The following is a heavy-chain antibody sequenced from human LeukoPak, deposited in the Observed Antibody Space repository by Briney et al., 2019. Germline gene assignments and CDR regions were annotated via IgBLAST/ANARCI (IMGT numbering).Heavy chain of an antibody. CDR3: ARDATMVRGEKTDAFDI. J-gene: IGHJ3*02. D-gene: IGHD3-10*01. V-gene: IGHV3-11*01. Sequence: PGGSLRLSCAASGFTCSGYYMSLIRQAPGKGLEGVSYISSSSSTIYYADSVKGRFTISRDNAKNSLYLQMNSLRTEDTAVYYCARDATMVRGEKTDAFDIWGQGTMVTVSS. CDR1: GFTCSGYY. CDR2: ISSSSSTI.